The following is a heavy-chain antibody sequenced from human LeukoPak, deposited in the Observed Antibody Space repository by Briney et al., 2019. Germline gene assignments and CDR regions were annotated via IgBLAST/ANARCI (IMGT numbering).Heavy chain of an antibody. CDR3: ARDPGSTVRDATDY. Sequence: GGSLRLPCAASGFTFSSYWMSWVRQAPGKGLEWVANINQDGSDTYYVDSVKGRFAIFRDNAKNSLYLQMNSLTAEDTAVYYCARDPGSTVRDATDYWGQGTLVTVSS. V-gene: IGHV3-7*01. CDR1: GFTFSSYW. CDR2: INQDGSDT. J-gene: IGHJ4*02. D-gene: IGHD4-17*01.